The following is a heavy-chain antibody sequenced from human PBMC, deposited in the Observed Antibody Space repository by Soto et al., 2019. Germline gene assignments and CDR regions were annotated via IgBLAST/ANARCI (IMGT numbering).Heavy chain of an antibody. CDR3: AREACPYFDY. J-gene: IGHJ4*02. CDR2: IWYDGGNK. V-gene: IGHV3-33*01. Sequence: GGSLRLSCAASGFTFSSYGMHWVRQAPGKGLEWVAVIWYDGGNKFYEDSVRGRFTITRDNSNNTLYLQMNSLRAEDTAVYYCAREACPYFDYWGQGTLVTVSS. CDR1: GFTFSSYG.